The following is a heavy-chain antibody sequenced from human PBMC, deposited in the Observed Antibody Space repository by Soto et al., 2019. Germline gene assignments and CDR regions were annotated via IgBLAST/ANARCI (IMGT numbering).Heavy chain of an antibody. CDR1: GGSVSSGSYY. CDR3: ARSPEIVYSYGLAVDY. J-gene: IGHJ4*02. Sequence: PSETLSLTCTVSGGSVSSGSYYWSWIRQPPGKGLESIGYLYYGRSANYNPSLKSRVTLSVDTSTNQCSLTLSSMTAADTAVYYCARSPEIVYSYGLAVDYWGQGTLVTVSS. CDR2: LYYGRSA. V-gene: IGHV4-61*01. D-gene: IGHD5-18*01.